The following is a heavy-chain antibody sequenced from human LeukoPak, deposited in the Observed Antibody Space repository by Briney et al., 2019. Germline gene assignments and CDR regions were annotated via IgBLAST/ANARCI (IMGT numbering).Heavy chain of an antibody. CDR3: TAVTTFGWFDP. CDR1: GGSFSGYY. J-gene: IGHJ5*02. V-gene: IGHV4-34*01. D-gene: IGHD3-16*01. Sequence: SETLSLTCAVYGGSFSGYYWSWIRQPPGKGLEWIGEINHSGSTNYNPSLKSRVTISVDTSKNQFSLKLSSVTAADTAVYYCTAVTTFGWFDPWGQGTLVTVSS. CDR2: INHSGST.